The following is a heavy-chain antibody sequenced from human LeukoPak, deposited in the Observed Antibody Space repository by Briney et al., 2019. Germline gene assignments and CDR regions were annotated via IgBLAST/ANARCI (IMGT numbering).Heavy chain of an antibody. D-gene: IGHD3-3*01. Sequence: SETLSLTCTVSGASISSYYWSWIRQPAGKGLEWIGRIYTSGSTNYNPSLKSRATMSVDTSKNQFSLKLSSVTAADTAVYYCARGPGSGYPYYFDYWGQGTLVTVSS. J-gene: IGHJ4*02. CDR3: ARGPGSGYPYYFDY. CDR1: GASISSYY. V-gene: IGHV4-4*07. CDR2: IYTSGST.